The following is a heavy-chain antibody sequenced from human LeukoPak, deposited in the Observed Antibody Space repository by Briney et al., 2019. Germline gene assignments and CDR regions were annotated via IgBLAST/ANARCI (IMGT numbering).Heavy chain of an antibody. CDR1: GGSISSSSYY. Sequence: SEALSLTCTVSGGSISSSSYYWGWIRQPLGKGLEWIGSIYYSGSTYYNPSLKSRVTISVDTSKNQFSLKLSSVTAADTAVYYCARTTSWEYSSSWYEGWGQGTLVTVSS. CDR3: ARTTSWEYSSSWYEG. CDR2: IYYSGST. V-gene: IGHV4-39*01. D-gene: IGHD6-13*01. J-gene: IGHJ4*02.